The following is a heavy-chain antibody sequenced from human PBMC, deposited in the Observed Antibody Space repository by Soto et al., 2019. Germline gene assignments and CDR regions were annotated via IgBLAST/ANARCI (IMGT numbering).Heavy chain of an antibody. D-gene: IGHD6-19*01. CDR1: GYTFTSYG. Sequence: QVQLVQSGAEVKKPGASVKVSCKASGYTFTSYGISWVRQAPGQGLEWMGWISAYNGNTNYAQKLQGRVXXTXDXXTSTGYMELRSLRSDDTAVYYCAIGGQAGIGYFQHWGQGTLVTVSS. CDR2: ISAYNGNT. J-gene: IGHJ1*01. V-gene: IGHV1-18*01. CDR3: AIGGQAGIGYFQH.